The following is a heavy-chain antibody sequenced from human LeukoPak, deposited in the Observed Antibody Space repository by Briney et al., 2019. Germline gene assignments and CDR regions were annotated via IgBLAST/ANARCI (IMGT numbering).Heavy chain of an antibody. CDR1: GFTFSGSA. CDR3: TRVTVTTDY. V-gene: IGHV3-73*01. D-gene: IGHD4-17*01. Sequence: PGGSLRLSCAASGFTFSGSAMHWVRQASGKGLEWVGRIRSKANSYATAYAASVKGRFTISRDDSKNTAYLQMNSLKTEGTAVYYCTRVTVTTDYWGQGTLVTVSS. CDR2: IRSKANSYAT. J-gene: IGHJ4*02.